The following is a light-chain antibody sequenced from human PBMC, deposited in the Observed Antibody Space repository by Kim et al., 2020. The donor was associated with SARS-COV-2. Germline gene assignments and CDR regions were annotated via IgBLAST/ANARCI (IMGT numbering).Light chain of an antibody. CDR1: RSDVGDYNF. Sequence: SITISCTGSRSDVGDYNFVSWYQQLPDTAPKLIIYDVTHRTSGVSDRFSGSKSGNTASLTISGLQAEDEANYYCSSYTRDSSLEGVFGGGTTLTVL. CDR3: SSYTRDSSLEGV. J-gene: IGLJ2*01. V-gene: IGLV2-14*03. CDR2: DVT.